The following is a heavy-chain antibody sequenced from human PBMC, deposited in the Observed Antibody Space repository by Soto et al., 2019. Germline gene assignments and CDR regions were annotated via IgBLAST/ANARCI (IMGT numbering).Heavy chain of an antibody. D-gene: IGHD3-16*01. CDR3: VCGGNFFVY. CDR2: INQDGSES. Sequence: EVQLVESGGGLVQPGGSLRLPCAASGFTFSTYWMTWVRQPPGKGLEWVASINQDGSESYYVDSVRGRFSISRDNAKNSLYLQMNSLRAEDTDVYSCVCGGNFFVYWGQGTLVTVSP. J-gene: IGHJ4*02. CDR1: GFTFSTYW. V-gene: IGHV3-7*01.